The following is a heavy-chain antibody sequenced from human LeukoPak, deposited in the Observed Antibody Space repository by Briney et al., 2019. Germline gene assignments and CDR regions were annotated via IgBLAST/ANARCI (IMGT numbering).Heavy chain of an antibody. D-gene: IGHD2-15*01. V-gene: IGHV3-9*01. J-gene: IGHJ2*01. Sequence: GGSLRLSCAASGFTFDDYAMHWVRQAPGKGLEWVSGISWNSGSIGYADSVKGRFTISRDNAKNSLYLQMNSLRAEDTALYYCAKAGVVAGLYWYFDLWGRGTLVTVSS. CDR2: ISWNSGSI. CDR1: GFTFDDYA. CDR3: AKAGVVAGLYWYFDL.